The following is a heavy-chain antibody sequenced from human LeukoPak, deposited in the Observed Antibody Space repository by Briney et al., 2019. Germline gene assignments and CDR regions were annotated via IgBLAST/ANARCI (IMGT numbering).Heavy chain of an antibody. J-gene: IGHJ5*02. CDR2: ISYDGSNK. CDR3: ARPRIAAAGTDNWFDP. Sequence: GGSLRLSCAASGFTFSSYAMHWVRQAPGKGLEWVAVISYDGSNKYYADSVKGRFTISRDNSKNTLYLQMNGLRAEDTAVYYCARPRIAAAGTDNWFDPWGQGTLVTVSS. D-gene: IGHD6-13*01. V-gene: IGHV3-30-3*01. CDR1: GFTFSSYA.